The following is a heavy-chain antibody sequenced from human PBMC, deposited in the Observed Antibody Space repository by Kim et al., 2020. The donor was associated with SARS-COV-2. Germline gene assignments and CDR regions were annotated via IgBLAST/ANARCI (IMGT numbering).Heavy chain of an antibody. D-gene: IGHD2-8*02. CDR2: ISSDGSNT. V-gene: IGHV3-30*18. Sequence: GGSLRLSCAASGFTFSSYGMHWVRQAPGKGLEWVAVISSDGSNTYYADSAKGRFTISRDNSTNTLYLQMNSLRAEDTAVYYCAKELVVWDYGMDVWGQG. CDR3: AKELVVWDYGMDV. CDR1: GFTFSSYG. J-gene: IGHJ6*02.